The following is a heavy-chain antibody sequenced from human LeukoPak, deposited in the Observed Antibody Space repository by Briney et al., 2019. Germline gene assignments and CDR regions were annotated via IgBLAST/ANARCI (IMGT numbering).Heavy chain of an antibody. CDR2: INHSGST. J-gene: IGHJ4*02. D-gene: IGHD3-22*01. Sequence: SETLSLTCAVYGGSFSGYYWGWIRQPPGKGLEWIGEINHSGSTNYNPSLKSRVTISLDTSKNQFSLKLSSVTAADTAAYYCARDVPCRRVVVIAPPLDYWGQGTLVTVSS. V-gene: IGHV4-34*01. CDR1: GGSFSGYY. CDR3: ARDVPCRRVVVIAPPLDY.